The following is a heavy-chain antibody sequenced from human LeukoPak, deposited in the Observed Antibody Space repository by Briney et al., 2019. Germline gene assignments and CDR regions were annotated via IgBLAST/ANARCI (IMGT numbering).Heavy chain of an antibody. V-gene: IGHV5-10-1*01. CDR3: ARSVSYGSGSYSLY. Sequence: GESLKTSCKASGYSLGSYWISWVRQMPGKGLEYMGRIDPSDSYTNFSPSFQGHVTISADKSISTAYLQWSSLKASDTAMYYCARSVSYGSGSYSLYWGQGTLVTVSS. J-gene: IGHJ4*02. CDR2: IDPSDSYT. CDR1: GYSLGSYW. D-gene: IGHD3-10*01.